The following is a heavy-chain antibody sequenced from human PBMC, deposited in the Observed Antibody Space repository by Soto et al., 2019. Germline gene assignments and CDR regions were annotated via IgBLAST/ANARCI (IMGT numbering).Heavy chain of an antibody. J-gene: IGHJ5*02. D-gene: IGHD3-22*01. CDR3: ARGCYYDSSGPILGWFDP. Sequence: ASVKVSCKASGYTFTGYYMHWVRQAPGQGLEWMGWINPNSGGTNYAQKFQGWVTMTRDTSISTAYMELSRLRSDDTAVYYCARGCYYDSSGPILGWFDPWGQGTLVTVSS. V-gene: IGHV1-2*04. CDR2: INPNSGGT. CDR1: GYTFTGYY.